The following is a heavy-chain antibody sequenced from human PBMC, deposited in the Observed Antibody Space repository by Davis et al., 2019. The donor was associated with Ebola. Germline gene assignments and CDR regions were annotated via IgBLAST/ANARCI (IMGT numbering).Heavy chain of an antibody. D-gene: IGHD3-9*01. V-gene: IGHV3-30-3*01. CDR3: ARDAFSLSRYDTEDH. Sequence: GGSLRLSCAASGFTFSNFAMHWVRQAPGKGLEWVAVISHDGSDEYYTDSVKGRFTISRDNARDSLYLQMDSLRVEDTAIYYCARDAFSLSRYDTEDHWGQGTLVTVSS. CDR2: ISHDGSDE. J-gene: IGHJ4*02. CDR1: GFTFSNFA.